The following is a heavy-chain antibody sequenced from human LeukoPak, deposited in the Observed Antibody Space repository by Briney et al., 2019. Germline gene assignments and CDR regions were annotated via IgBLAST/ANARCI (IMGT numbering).Heavy chain of an antibody. CDR2: INPDSGST. D-gene: IGHD7-27*01. CDR1: GYTFTAYY. J-gene: IGHJ4*02. Sequence: ASVKVSCRASGYTFTAYYMYWVRQAPGQGVEWMGWINPDSGSTDYAQRFQGRVTMTRDTSIRTAYMELSRLTSDDTAVYYCARALSGDLLDYWGQGTLVTVSS. CDR3: ARALSGDLLDY. V-gene: IGHV1-2*02.